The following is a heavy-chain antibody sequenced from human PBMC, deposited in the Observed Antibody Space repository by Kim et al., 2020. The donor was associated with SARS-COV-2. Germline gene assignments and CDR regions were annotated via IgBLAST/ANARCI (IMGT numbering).Heavy chain of an antibody. J-gene: IGHJ3*02. D-gene: IGHD1-26*01. V-gene: IGHV4-59*08. CDR3: ARRGRGWELSKAAFDI. Sequence: SLKSRVTISVDTSKNQFSLKLSSVSAADTAVYYCARRGRGWELSKAAFDIWGQGTMVTVS.